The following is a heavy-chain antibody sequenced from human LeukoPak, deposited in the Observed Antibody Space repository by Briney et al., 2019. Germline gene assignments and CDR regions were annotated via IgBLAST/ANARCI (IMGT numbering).Heavy chain of an antibody. J-gene: IGHJ6*03. Sequence: ASVKVSCKASGYTFTSYGISWVRQAPGQGLEWMGWISAYNGNTNYAQKLQGRVTMTTDTSTSTAYMELRSLRSDDTAVYYCARVFLETSQTRWYYDILTGYYYYYYYMDVWGKGTTVTVSS. CDR3: ARVFLETSQTRWYYDILTGYYYYYYYMDV. D-gene: IGHD3-9*01. CDR2: ISAYNGNT. V-gene: IGHV1-18*01. CDR1: GYTFTSYG.